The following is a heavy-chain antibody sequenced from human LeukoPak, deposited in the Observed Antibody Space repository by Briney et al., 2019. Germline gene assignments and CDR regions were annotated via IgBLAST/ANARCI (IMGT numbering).Heavy chain of an antibody. Sequence: ASVKVSCKASGYSFSTYGISWVRQAPGQGLEWMGRFSVYNGNTNYAERFQDRVTMTTDTSTSTAYMELRSLTSDDTAAYFCASSGYRYSYDFDYYMDVWGTGTTVTVSS. V-gene: IGHV1-18*01. CDR3: ASSGYRYSYDFDYYMDV. CDR1: GYSFSTYG. J-gene: IGHJ6*03. CDR2: FSVYNGNT. D-gene: IGHD5-12*01.